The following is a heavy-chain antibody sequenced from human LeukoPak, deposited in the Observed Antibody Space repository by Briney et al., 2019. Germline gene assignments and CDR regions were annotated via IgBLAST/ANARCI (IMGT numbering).Heavy chain of an antibody. V-gene: IGHV4-4*07. CDR1: GGSISSYY. D-gene: IGHD5-12*01. CDR2: VSTSGTT. J-gene: IGHJ4*02. CDR3: ARLGYRGYDLHY. Sequence: SETLSLTCTVSGGSISSYYWSWLRQPAGKGVEGIGRVSTSGTTIYNTSLKSRVAMSVDTSKNQFPLKLSSVTAADTAVYYCARLGYRGYDLHYWGQGTLVTVSS.